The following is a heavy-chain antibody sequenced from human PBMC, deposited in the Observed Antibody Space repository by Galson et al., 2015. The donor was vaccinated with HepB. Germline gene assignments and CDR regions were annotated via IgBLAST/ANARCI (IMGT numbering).Heavy chain of an antibody. CDR2: ISSSSSYT. Sequence: SLRLSCAASGFTFSDYFMSWIRQAPGKGLEWVSYISSSSSYTNYADSVKGRFTISRDNAKNSLYLQMNSLRAEDTAVYYCARSIAAAGAFDYWGQGTLVTVSS. J-gene: IGHJ4*02. V-gene: IGHV3-11*06. CDR1: GFTFSDYF. CDR3: ARSIAAAGAFDY. D-gene: IGHD6-13*01.